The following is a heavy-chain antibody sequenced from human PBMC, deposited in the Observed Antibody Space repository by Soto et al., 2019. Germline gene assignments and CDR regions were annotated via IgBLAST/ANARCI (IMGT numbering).Heavy chain of an antibody. CDR1: GGSVSSGSYY. D-gene: IGHD3-10*01. CDR3: ARERMYPTYYYGSGSNYPRWFDP. J-gene: IGHJ5*02. CDR2: IYYSGST. V-gene: IGHV4-61*01. Sequence: SETLSLTCTVSGGSVSSGSYYWSWIRQPPGKGLEWIGYIYYSGSTNYNPSLKSRVTISVDTSKNQFSLKLSSVTAADTAVYYCARERMYPTYYYGSGSNYPRWFDPWGQGTLVTVSS.